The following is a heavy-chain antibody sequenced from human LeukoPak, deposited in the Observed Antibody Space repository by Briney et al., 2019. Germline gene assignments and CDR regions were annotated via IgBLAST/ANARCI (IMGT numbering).Heavy chain of an antibody. J-gene: IGHJ4*02. Sequence: PSETLSLTRTVPGGSISSYYWSWIRPPPGKGLEWIGYIYYSGSTNYSPSLKSRVTISIDTSKTQFSLKLSSVTAADTAVYYCAGRGRNVLEYWGQGTLVTVSS. D-gene: IGHD3-16*01. CDR3: AGRGRNVLEY. CDR2: IYYSGST. V-gene: IGHV4-59*01. CDR1: GGSISSYY.